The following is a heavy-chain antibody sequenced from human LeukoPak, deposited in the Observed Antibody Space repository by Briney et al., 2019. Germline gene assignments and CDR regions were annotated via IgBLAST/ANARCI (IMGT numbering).Heavy chain of an antibody. D-gene: IGHD3-22*01. CDR2: IYYSGST. J-gene: IGHJ4*02. V-gene: IGHV4-31*03. Sequence: PSETLSLTCTVSGGSISSGGYYWSWIRQHPGKGLEWIGYIYYSGSTYYNPSLKSRVTISVDTSKNQSSQKLSSVTAADTAVYYCATAEGSGYYCWGQGTLVTVSS. CDR3: ATAEGSGYYC. CDR1: GGSISSGGYY.